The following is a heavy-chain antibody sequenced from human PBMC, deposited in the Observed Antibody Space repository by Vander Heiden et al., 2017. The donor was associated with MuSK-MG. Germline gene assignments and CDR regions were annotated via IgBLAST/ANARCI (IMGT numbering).Heavy chain of an antibody. V-gene: IGHV2-26*01. CDR1: GLPLSNARMC. J-gene: IGHJ4*02. CDR3: SRIPFRYSSGGYDAYDFGH. CDR2: IFSNHAK. D-gene: IGHD6-19*01. Sequence: QDTPRDSGPVPVKPTETLTLTCTAPGLPLSNARMCVSWIRQPPGKALQWLAHIFSNHAKSYSTSLTSRRTIAKDTSQSQVVLTMTHRDPVETAPSSCSRIPFRYSSGGYDAYDFGHWGQGPMV.